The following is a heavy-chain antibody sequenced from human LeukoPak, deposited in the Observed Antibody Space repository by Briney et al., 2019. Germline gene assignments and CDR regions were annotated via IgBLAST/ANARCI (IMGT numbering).Heavy chain of an antibody. CDR1: GFTFSSYA. D-gene: IGHD6-19*01. Sequence: SGGSLRLSCAASGFTFSSYAMNCVRQAPGKGLEWVSFINSDSSYIYYADSLKGRFFISRDNAKNSLYLQMNSLRAEDTAVYYCARANLGYSSGSWGQGTLVTVSS. V-gene: IGHV3-21*01. CDR2: INSDSSYI. CDR3: ARANLGYSSGS. J-gene: IGHJ5*02.